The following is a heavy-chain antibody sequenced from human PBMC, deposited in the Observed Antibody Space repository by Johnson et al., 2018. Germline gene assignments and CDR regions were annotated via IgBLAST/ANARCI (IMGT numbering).Heavy chain of an antibody. D-gene: IGHD1-14*01. V-gene: IGHV3-9*01. J-gene: IGHJ3*02. Sequence: VQSGRSLRLSCAASGFTFDDYAMHWVRQAPGKGLEWVSGISWNSGSIGYADSVTARFTISRYNAKNSLYLQMNSLRAEDTALYYCAKANAGLDAFDIWSQATMVTVSS. CDR2: ISWNSGSI. CDR3: AKANAGLDAFDI. CDR1: GFTFDDYA.